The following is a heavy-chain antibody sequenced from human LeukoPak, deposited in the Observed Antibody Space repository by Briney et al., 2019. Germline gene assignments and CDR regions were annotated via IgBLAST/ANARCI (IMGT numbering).Heavy chain of an antibody. CDR2: LHTAGDT. Sequence: GGSLRLSCAASGFTFSNYDMHWVRQATGKGLEWVSALHTAGDTHYSGSVRGRFTISRDNAKNSLYLQMNSLRAEDTAVYYCARDRSDSSGWSGMDVWGQGTTVTVSS. CDR3: ARDRSDSSGWSGMDV. J-gene: IGHJ6*02. D-gene: IGHD3-22*01. CDR1: GFTFSNYD. V-gene: IGHV3-13*01.